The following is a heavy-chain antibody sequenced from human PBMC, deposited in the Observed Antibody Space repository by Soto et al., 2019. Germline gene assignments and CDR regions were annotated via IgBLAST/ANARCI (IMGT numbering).Heavy chain of an antibody. V-gene: IGHV3-74*01. J-gene: IGHJ4*02. CDR1: GFTFSSYW. CDR2: INSDGSST. Sequence: QSGGSLRLSCAASGFTFSSYWMHWVRQAPGKGLVWVSRINSDGSSTSYADSVKGRFTISRDNAKNTLYLQMNSLRAEDTAVYYCAREGTRVLRFLEWFLAGPDYWGQGTLVTVSS. CDR3: AREGTRVLRFLEWFLAGPDY. D-gene: IGHD3-3*01.